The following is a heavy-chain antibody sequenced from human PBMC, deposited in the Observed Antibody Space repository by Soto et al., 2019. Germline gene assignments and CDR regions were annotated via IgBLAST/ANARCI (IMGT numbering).Heavy chain of an antibody. CDR1: GGSFSGYY. CDR3: ARHRVKPLYSSSWYPYYYYYYGVDV. D-gene: IGHD6-13*01. Sequence: TSETLSLTCAVYGGSFSGYYWSWIRQPPGKGLEWIGEINHSGSTNYNPSLKSRVTISVDTSKNQFSLKLSSVTAADTAVYYRARHRVKPLYSSSWYPYYYYYYGVDVWGQGTTVTVSS. V-gene: IGHV4-34*01. CDR2: INHSGST. J-gene: IGHJ6*02.